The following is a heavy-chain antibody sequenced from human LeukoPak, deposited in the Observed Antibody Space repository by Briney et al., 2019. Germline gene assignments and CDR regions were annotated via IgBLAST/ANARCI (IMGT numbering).Heavy chain of an antibody. CDR2: IYTSGST. Sequence: SETLSLTCTVSGGSISTYYWSWIRQPAGRGLEWIGRIYTSGSTNYNPSLKSRVTMSVDTSKNQFSLKLSSVTAADTAVYFCARGTVPNAFDIWGQGTMVTVS. V-gene: IGHV4-4*07. D-gene: IGHD1/OR15-1a*01. CDR3: ARGTVPNAFDI. CDR1: GGSISTYY. J-gene: IGHJ3*02.